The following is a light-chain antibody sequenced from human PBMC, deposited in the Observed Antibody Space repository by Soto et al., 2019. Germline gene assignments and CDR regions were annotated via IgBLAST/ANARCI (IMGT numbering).Light chain of an antibody. CDR2: AAS. J-gene: IGKJ1*01. CDR3: QQSYNTPRT. CDR1: QSISSY. Sequence: DIQMTQSPSSLSASVGDRVTITCRASQSISSYLNWYQQKPGKVPKLLIYAASSLQSGVPSRFSGSGSGTDFTLTISSLQPEDFATYYCQQSYNTPRTFGQGTKVDIK. V-gene: IGKV1-39*01.